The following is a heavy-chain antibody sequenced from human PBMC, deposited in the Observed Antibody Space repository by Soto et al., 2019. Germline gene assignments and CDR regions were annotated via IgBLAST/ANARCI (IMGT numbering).Heavy chain of an antibody. CDR1: GGTISSWY. V-gene: IGHV3-23*01. J-gene: IGHJ4*02. CDR3: AKVVWHGYYFDY. CDR2: ISGSGAGT. Sequence: ETLSLTCTVSGGTISSWYWSWVRQVPGKGLEWVSVISGSGAGTYYADSVKGRFTISRDNSKNTLYLRMNSLRAEDTAVYYCAKVVWHGYYFDYWGQGTLVTVSS. D-gene: IGHD3-16*01.